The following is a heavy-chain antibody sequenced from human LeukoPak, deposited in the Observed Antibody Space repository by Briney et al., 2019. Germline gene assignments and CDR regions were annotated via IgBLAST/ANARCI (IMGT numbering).Heavy chain of an antibody. CDR2: ISSSSSYI. V-gene: IGHV3-21*01. Sequence: GGSLRLSCAASGFTFSSYSMNWVRQAPGKGLEWVSSISSSSSYIYYADSVKGRFTISRDNAKNSLYLQMNSLRAEDTAVYYCASGGSGYYYYFDYWGQGTLVTVSS. J-gene: IGHJ4*02. CDR1: GFTFSSYS. CDR3: ASGGSGYYYYFDY. D-gene: IGHD3-22*01.